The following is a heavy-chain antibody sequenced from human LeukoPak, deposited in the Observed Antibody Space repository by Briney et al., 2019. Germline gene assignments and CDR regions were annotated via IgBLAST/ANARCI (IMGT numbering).Heavy chain of an antibody. D-gene: IGHD4-17*01. CDR2: MYHGGST. Sequence: SETLSLTCSVSGGSIRNYFWSWIRQPPGKGLEWIGYMYHGGSTYYNPSLESRVTISVDRSKNQFSLKLTSVTAADTAVYYCASTNDFGDYVGAWGQGTLVTVSS. V-gene: IGHV4-59*04. J-gene: IGHJ5*02. CDR3: ASTNDFGDYVGA. CDR1: GGSIRNYF.